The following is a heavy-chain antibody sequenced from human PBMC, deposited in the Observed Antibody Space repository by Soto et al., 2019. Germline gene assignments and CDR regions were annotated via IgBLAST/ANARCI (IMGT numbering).Heavy chain of an antibody. CDR3: SKDQQEGPYTVYYYYGMDV. D-gene: IGHD4-4*01. J-gene: IGHJ6*02. CDR2: ISGSGVTT. Sequence: PGGSLRLSCAASGFTFRNYAMSWVRQAPGRGLEWVSAISGSGVTTYYADSLRGRFTISRDNSKNTLYLQMDSLRAEDTAVYFCSKDQQEGPYTVYYYYGMDVWGQGTTVTVSS. V-gene: IGHV3-23*01. CDR1: GFTFRNYA.